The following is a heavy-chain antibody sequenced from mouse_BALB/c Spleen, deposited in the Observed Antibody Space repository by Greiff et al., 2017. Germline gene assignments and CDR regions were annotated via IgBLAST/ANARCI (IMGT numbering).Heavy chain of an antibody. CDR1: GYTFTSYW. J-gene: IGHJ4*01. CDR3: TRSDYFYAMDY. D-gene: IGHD2-13*01. Sequence: LQQPGSELVRPGASVKLSCKASGYTFTSYWMHWVKQRHGQGLEWIGNIYPGSGSTNYDEKFKSKGTLTVDTSSSTAYMHLSSLTSEDSAVYYCTRSDYFYAMDYWGQGTSVTVSS. V-gene: IGHV1S22*01. CDR2: IYPGSGST.